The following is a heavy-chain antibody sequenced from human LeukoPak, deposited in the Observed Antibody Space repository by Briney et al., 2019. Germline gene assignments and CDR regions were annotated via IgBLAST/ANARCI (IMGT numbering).Heavy chain of an antibody. CDR3: VRTMTREWGGWYDNDY. J-gene: IGHJ4*03. CDR1: GSSVSNHW. D-gene: IGHD6-19*01. V-gene: IGHV4-4*07. CDR2: ISSRGYT. Sequence: SETLSLTCTVSGSSVSNHWWIWIRQPAGKGLEWIGRISSRGYTNYNPSLKSRVAMSVDTSKNQFSLKLNSVTAADTAVCYCVRTMTREWGGWYDNDYWGRGTLVTVSS.